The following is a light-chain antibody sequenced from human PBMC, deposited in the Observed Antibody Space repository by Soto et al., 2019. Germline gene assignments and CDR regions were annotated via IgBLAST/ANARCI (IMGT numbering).Light chain of an antibody. J-gene: IGLJ6*01. CDR1: SSDVGTYNL. V-gene: IGLV2-23*01. CDR2: EAA. CDR3: CSFAGTEDV. Sequence: QSVLTQPGSVSGSPGQSITLSCTGTSSDVGTYNLVSWYQQHPGKAPKLIIYEAAKRPSGVSNRFSGSRSANTDSLTISGLQAEDEADYYCCSFAGTEDVFGNGNKVTV.